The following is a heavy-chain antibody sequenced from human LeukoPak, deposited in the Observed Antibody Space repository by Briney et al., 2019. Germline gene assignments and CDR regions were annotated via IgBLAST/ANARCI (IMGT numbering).Heavy chain of an antibody. CDR2: IYENGGTT. Sequence: GGSLRLSCVGSGFTFRSHAMSWVRQAPEKGLEFVSGIYENGGTTYYADSVKGRFSISRDNSKNTLYLQMNSLKTEDTAVYYCTRSGIVTTPYYFDYWGQGTLVTVSS. V-gene: IGHV3-23*01. CDR3: TRSGIVTTPYYFDY. CDR1: GFTFRSHA. J-gene: IGHJ4*02. D-gene: IGHD5-12*01.